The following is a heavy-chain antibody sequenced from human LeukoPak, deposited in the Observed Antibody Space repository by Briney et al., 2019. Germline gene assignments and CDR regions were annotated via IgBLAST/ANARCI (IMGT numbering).Heavy chain of an antibody. CDR2: ISGSGGST. CDR3: AKDVTIFGVAKTSDAFDI. V-gene: IGHV3-23*01. D-gene: IGHD3-3*01. Sequence: GGSLRLSCAASGFTFSSYAMSWVRQAPGKGLEWVSAISGSGGSTYYADSVKGRFTISRDNSKNTLYLQMNSLRAEDTAVYYCAKDVTIFGVAKTSDAFDIWGQGTMVTVSS. CDR1: GFTFSSYA. J-gene: IGHJ3*02.